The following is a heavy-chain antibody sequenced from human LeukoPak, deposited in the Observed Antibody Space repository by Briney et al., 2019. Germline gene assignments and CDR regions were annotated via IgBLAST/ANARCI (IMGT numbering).Heavy chain of an antibody. V-gene: IGHV4-59*01. CDR1: GGSISSYY. J-gene: IGHJ4*02. D-gene: IGHD6-19*01. CDR3: ARPFVSSGVAWEYYFDY. CDR2: IYYSGST. Sequence: SETLSLTCTVSGGSISSYYWSWIRQPPGKGLEWIGYIYYSGSTNYNPSLKSRVTISVDTSKNQFSLKLSSVTAADTAVYYCARPFVSSGVAWEYYFDYWGQGTLVTVSS.